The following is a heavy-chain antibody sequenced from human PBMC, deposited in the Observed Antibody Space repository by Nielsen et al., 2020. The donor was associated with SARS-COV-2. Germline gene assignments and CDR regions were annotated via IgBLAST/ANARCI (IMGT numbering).Heavy chain of an antibody. V-gene: IGHV3-7*01. CDR3: SKATTLES. J-gene: IGHJ4*02. CDR1: GFTFSSYA. Sequence: GESLKISCAASGFTFSSYAMSWVRQAPGKGLEWVANIKFDESETNYVDSVKGRFTISRDNTKNSLFLQMNSLRAEDSALYYCSKATTLESWGQGTLVAVSS. CDR2: IKFDESET. D-gene: IGHD5-24*01.